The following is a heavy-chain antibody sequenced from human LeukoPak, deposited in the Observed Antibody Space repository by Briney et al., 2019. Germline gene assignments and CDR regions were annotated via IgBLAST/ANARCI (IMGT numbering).Heavy chain of an antibody. CDR2: IYWDEDE. Sequence: SGPTLVKPTQTLTLTCTLSGLSLSTSGVAVCWIRQPPGKALEWLALIYWDEDERYSPFLKSRLTITKDTSNNQVVLTMTNMDPVDTATYYCAHMSAPSPGDGDFQQWGQGTLVTVSS. J-gene: IGHJ1*01. CDR1: GLSLSTSGVA. D-gene: IGHD2-2*01. CDR3: AHMSAPSPGDGDFQQ. V-gene: IGHV2-5*02.